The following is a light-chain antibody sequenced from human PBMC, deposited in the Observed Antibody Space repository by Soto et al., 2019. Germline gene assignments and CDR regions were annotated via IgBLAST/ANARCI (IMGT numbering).Light chain of an antibody. J-gene: IGKJ4*01. CDR1: QSVSSSY. CDR2: GAS. V-gene: IGKV3-20*01. Sequence: EIVLTQSPGTLSLSPGERATLSCRASQSVSSSYLAWYQQKPGQPPRLLMYGASSRATGIPDRFSGGGSETDFTLTISSLESEDSAVYYCQQYGISPFTFGGGTKVDIK. CDR3: QQYGISPFT.